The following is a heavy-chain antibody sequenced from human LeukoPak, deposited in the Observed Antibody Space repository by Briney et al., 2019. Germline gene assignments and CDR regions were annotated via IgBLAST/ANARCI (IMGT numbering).Heavy chain of an antibody. J-gene: IGHJ4*02. V-gene: IGHV3-74*01. D-gene: IGHD6-13*01. CDR3: ARAGPSSSWHQFDY. Sequence: PGGSLRLSCAASGFTFSSYWMHWVRQAPGKGLVWVSRINSDGSSTNYADSVKGRFTISRDNSKNTLYLQMNSLRAEETAVYYCARAGPSSSWHQFDYWGQGTLVTVSS. CDR2: INSDGSST. CDR1: GFTFSSYW.